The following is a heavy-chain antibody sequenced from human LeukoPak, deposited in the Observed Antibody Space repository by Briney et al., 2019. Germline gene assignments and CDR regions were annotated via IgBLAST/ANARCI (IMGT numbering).Heavy chain of an antibody. V-gene: IGHV3-74*01. Sequence: GGSLRLSCAASGFTFSSYWMHRVRQAPGKGLVWVSRISHDGIISYADSVKGRFTISRDNAKNTLTLQMNSLRVEDTAVYFCARDWVYKIDYWGRGTLVTVSS. D-gene: IGHD5-24*01. CDR3: ARDWVYKIDY. CDR2: ISHDGII. CDR1: GFTFSSYW. J-gene: IGHJ4*02.